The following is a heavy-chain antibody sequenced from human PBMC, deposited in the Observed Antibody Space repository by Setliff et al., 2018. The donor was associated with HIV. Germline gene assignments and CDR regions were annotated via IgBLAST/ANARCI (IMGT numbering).Heavy chain of an antibody. CDR2: ISRSSSDI. Sequence: PGGSLRLSCAASGFNFNTYSMNWVRQAPGKGLEWVSSISRSSSDIYYADSVKGRFTVSRDNAKNSLYLQMNSLRAEDTAVYYCARVGYCSSTSCYDYWGQGTLVTVSS. J-gene: IGHJ4*02. CDR1: GFNFNTYS. CDR3: ARVGYCSSTSCYDY. D-gene: IGHD2-2*01. V-gene: IGHV3-21*01.